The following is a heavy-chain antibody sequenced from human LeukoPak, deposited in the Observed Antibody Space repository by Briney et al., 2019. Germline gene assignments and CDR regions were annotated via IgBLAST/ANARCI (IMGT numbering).Heavy chain of an antibody. Sequence: PGGSLRLSCAASGLTFSDHAMGWIRQPPGKGLEWIGEINHSGSTNYNPSLKSRVTISVDTSKNQFSLKLSSVTAADTAVYYCARAQDERNFDYWGQGTLVTVSS. CDR3: ARAQDERNFDY. CDR2: INHSGST. J-gene: IGHJ4*02. CDR1: GLTFSDHA. V-gene: IGHV4-34*01. D-gene: IGHD2-15*01.